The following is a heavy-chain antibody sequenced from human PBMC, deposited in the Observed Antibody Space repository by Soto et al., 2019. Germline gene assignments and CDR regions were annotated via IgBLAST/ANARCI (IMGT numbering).Heavy chain of an antibody. V-gene: IGHV3-21*01. CDR2: ISSSSYI. Sequence: PGGSLRLSCAASGFTFSNACMNWVRQAPGKGLEWVSSISSSSYIYYADSVKGRFTISRDNAKNSLYLQMNSLRAEDTAVYYCARDGREAFDIWGQGTMVTVSS. D-gene: IGHD1-26*01. CDR3: ARDGREAFDI. J-gene: IGHJ3*02. CDR1: GFTFSNAC.